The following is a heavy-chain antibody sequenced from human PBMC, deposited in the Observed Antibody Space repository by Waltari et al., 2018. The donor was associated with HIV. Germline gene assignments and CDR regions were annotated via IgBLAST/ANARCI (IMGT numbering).Heavy chain of an antibody. D-gene: IGHD1-26*01. CDR2: INPDSGDT. CDR3: ARGEDVSLTHLPPGFRLQF. V-gene: IGHV1-2*06. Sequence: LVQSAAEVRARGASVTPPHNPSGDTVTTHFLYIFRSAPRRGLEWLSRINPDSGDTTYSQTFQTRVTMTRDTSSAAAYMELTRLTSADTATYFCARGEDVSLTHLPPGFRLQFWGQGSLVSVSS. J-gene: IGHJ4*01. CDR1: GDTVTTHF.